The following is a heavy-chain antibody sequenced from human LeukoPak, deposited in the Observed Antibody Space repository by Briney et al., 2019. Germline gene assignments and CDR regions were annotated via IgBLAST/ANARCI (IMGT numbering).Heavy chain of an antibody. CDR1: GGSISSYY. V-gene: IGHV4-59*12. CDR3: AREPRWGLDQYYFDY. J-gene: IGHJ4*02. D-gene: IGHD3-16*01. CDR2: IYYSGST. Sequence: SETLSLTCTVSGGSISSYYWSWIRQPPGKGLEWIGYIYYSGSTNYNPSLKSRVTISVDTSKNQFSLKLSSVTAADTAVYYCAREPRWGLDQYYFDYWGQGTLVTVSS.